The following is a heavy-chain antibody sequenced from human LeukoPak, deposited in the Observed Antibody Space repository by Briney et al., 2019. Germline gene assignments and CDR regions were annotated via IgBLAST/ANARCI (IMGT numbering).Heavy chain of an antibody. Sequence: GSLRLSCAASGFTFSSYEMNWIRQPPGKGLEWIGSIYYSGHSYYNPSLKSRVTMSVDTSKNHFSLNLSSVTAADTAVYYCARTGLAVTTIDYWGQGTLVTVSS. CDR1: GFTFSSYE. D-gene: IGHD4-17*01. J-gene: IGHJ4*02. CDR3: ARTGLAVTTIDY. V-gene: IGHV4-39*07. CDR2: IYYSGHS.